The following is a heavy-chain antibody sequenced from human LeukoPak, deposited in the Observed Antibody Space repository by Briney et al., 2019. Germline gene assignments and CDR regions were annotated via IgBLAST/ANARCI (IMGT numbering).Heavy chain of an antibody. Sequence: PGGSLTLSCAASGFTFSSYWMHWVRHAPGKGLVWVSRINSDGSSRSKADSVKGRFTISKDNAKNTLYLQMNSLRAEDTAVYYCARSAGTTFDYWRQGTLLTVSS. CDR2: INSDGSSR. CDR1: GFTFSSYW. D-gene: IGHD1-7*01. V-gene: IGHV3-74*01. J-gene: IGHJ4*02. CDR3: ARSAGTTFDY.